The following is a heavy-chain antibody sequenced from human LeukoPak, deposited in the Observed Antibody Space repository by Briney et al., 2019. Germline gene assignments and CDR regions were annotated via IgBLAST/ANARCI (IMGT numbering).Heavy chain of an antibody. CDR2: ISGSGGST. Sequence: HPGGSLRLSCAASGFTFSSYAMSWVRQAPGKGLEWVSAISGSGGSTYYADSVKGRFTISRDNSKNTLYLQMNSLRAEDTAVYYCAKERYCSGGSCYSLLFMQAENWGQGTLVTVSS. CDR3: AKERYCSGGSCYSLLFMQAEN. D-gene: IGHD2-15*01. V-gene: IGHV3-23*01. J-gene: IGHJ4*02. CDR1: GFTFSSYA.